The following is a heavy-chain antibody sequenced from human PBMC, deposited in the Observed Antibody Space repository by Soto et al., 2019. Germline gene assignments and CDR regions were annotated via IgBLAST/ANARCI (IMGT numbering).Heavy chain of an antibody. D-gene: IGHD3-3*01. CDR1: GFTFSSYA. Sequence: GSLRLSCAASGFTFSSYAMSWVRQAPGKGLEWVSAISGSGGSTYYADSVKGRFTISRDNSKNTLYLQMNSLRAEDTAVYYCAKAYRSNHANYDFWSGHWRDYYYYYGMDAWGQGTTVTVSS. J-gene: IGHJ6*02. CDR2: ISGSGGST. CDR3: AKAYRSNHANYDFWSGHWRDYYYYYGMDA. V-gene: IGHV3-23*01.